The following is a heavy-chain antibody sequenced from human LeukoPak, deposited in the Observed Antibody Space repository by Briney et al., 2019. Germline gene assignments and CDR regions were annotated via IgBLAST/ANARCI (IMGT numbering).Heavy chain of an antibody. Sequence: PGGSLRLSCAASGFSLSAYGVHWGRQAPGKGLEWVAVIWYDGTSKDYADSVKGRFTFSRDNSKNTLYLQMNSLTVEDTAVYYCARSQSSSLIDYWGQGTLVTVSS. V-gene: IGHV3-33*01. CDR2: IWYDGTSK. CDR3: ARSQSSSLIDY. J-gene: IGHJ4*02. D-gene: IGHD6-13*01. CDR1: GFSLSAYG.